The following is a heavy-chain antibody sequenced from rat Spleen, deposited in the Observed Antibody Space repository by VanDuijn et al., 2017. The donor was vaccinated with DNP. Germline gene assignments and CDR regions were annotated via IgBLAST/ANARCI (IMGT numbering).Heavy chain of an antibody. CDR2: ISYDGSST. CDR1: GFTFSDYN. J-gene: IGHJ2*01. V-gene: IGHV5-7*01. D-gene: IGHD1-11*01. CDR3: TTDFERGY. Sequence: EVQLVESGGGVVQPGRSLKLSCAASGFTFSDYNMAWVRQAPKKGLEWVATISYDGSSTYYRDSVKGRFTISRDNPKSTLNLQMDSLRSEDTATYYCTTDFERGYWGQGVMVTVSS.